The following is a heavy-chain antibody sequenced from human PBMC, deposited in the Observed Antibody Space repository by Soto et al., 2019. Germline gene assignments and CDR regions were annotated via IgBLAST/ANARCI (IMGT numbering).Heavy chain of an antibody. CDR1: GFTFDDYA. D-gene: IGHD3-10*01. Sequence: PGGSLRLSCAASGFTFDDYAMHWVRQAPGKGLEWVSGISWNSGSIGYADSVKGRFTISRDNAKNSLYLQMISLRAGDTALYYCAKATLRGWFGESIYYYCGMDVWGQGTTVTVSS. V-gene: IGHV3-9*01. CDR3: AKATLRGWFGESIYYYCGMDV. J-gene: IGHJ6*02. CDR2: ISWNSGSI.